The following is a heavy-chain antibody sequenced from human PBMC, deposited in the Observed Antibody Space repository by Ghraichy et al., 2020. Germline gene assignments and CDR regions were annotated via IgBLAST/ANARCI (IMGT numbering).Heavy chain of an antibody. CDR3: ARGRKSSQQLVPLPFDY. CDR2: INHSGST. CDR1: NGPFDSYY. V-gene: IGHV4-34*01. Sequence: SETLYLTCAVYNGPFDSYYWSWIRQPPGKGLEWIGEINHSGSTNYNASLKSRVTISVDRTKNQFSLRLSSVTAADTSVYYCARGRKSSQQLVPLPFDYWGQGTLVTVSS. D-gene: IGHD6-13*01. J-gene: IGHJ4*02.